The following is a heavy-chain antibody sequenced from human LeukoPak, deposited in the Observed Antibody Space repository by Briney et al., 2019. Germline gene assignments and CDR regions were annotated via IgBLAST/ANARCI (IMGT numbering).Heavy chain of an antibody. Sequence: AGGSLRLSCAASGFTFSSYWMSWVRQAPGKGLEWVANIKQDGSEKYYVDSVKGRFTISRDNAKNSLYLQMNSLRAEDTAVYYCARGGGERGYYFDYWGQGTLVTVSS. CDR3: ARGGGERGYYFDY. CDR2: IKQDGSEK. D-gene: IGHD3-16*01. V-gene: IGHV3-7*01. CDR1: GFTFSSYW. J-gene: IGHJ4*02.